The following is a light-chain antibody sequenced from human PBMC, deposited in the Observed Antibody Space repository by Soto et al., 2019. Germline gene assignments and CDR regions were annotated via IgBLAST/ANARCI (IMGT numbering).Light chain of an antibody. CDR3: QHRDNRPYT. Sequence: EIVLTQSPANLSLSPGERATLSCRASQSVSTYVAWYQQKPGQAPRLVLYHSSNRATGIPARFSGSGSETDFTLSISSLEPEDFAVYYCQHRDNRPYTFDQGTRLEI. J-gene: IGKJ2*01. CDR2: HSS. CDR1: QSVSTY. V-gene: IGKV3-11*01.